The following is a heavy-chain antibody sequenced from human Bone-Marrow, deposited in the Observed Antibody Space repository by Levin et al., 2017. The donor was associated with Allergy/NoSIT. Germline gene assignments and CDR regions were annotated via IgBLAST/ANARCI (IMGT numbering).Heavy chain of an antibody. CDR3: ARGLEWLPLNAFDI. V-gene: IGHV4-59*01. D-gene: IGHD3-3*01. CDR2: IYYSGST. Sequence: MSSETLSLTCTVSGGSISSYYWSWIRQPPGKGLEWIGYIYYSGSTNYNPSLKSRVTISVDTSKNQFSLKLSSVTAADTAVYYCARGLEWLPLNAFDIWGQGTMVTVSS. CDR1: GGSISSYY. J-gene: IGHJ3*02.